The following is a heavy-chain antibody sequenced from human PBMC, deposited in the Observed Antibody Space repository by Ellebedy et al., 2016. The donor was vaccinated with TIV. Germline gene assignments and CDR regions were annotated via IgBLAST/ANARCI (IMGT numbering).Heavy chain of an antibody. CDR3: AGDRAPIGRNWYFDL. J-gene: IGHJ2*01. CDR2: TIPMFGTA. CDR1: GGTFSTYA. Sequence: AASVKVSCKSSGGTFSTYAISWVRQPAGQRLEWLGGTIPMFGTANFAPRFQGRVTITADESRSTAYMELSSLRSEDTAVYYCAGDRAPIGRNWYFDLWGRGTLVTVSS. D-gene: IGHD5-24*01. V-gene: IGHV1-69*13.